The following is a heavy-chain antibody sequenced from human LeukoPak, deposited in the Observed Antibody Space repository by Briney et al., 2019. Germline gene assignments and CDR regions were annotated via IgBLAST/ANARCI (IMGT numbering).Heavy chain of an antibody. CDR3: AKDPLPRVGATTFDY. CDR1: GFTFSSYA. V-gene: IGHV3-23*01. D-gene: IGHD1-26*01. Sequence: GGSLRLSCAASGFTFSSYAMSWVRQAPGKGLEWVSAISGSSGSTYYADSVKGRFTISRDNSKNTLYLQMNSLRAEDTAVYYCAKDPLPRVGATTFDYWGQGTLVTVSS. CDR2: ISGSSGST. J-gene: IGHJ4*02.